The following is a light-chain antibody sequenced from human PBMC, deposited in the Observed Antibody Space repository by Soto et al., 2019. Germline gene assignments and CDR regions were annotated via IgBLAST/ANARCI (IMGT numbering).Light chain of an antibody. CDR1: QSVSSSY. CDR3: QQYGSSPRA. CDR2: NAS. V-gene: IGKV3-20*01. J-gene: IGKJ1*01. Sequence: EIVLTQSPGTLSLSPGERATLSCRASQSVSSSYLAWYQQKPGQAPRLLIYNASSRVTGIPDRFSGSGSGTDLTLTIDRLEPEDFAVYYCQQYGSSPRAFGQGTKVEIK.